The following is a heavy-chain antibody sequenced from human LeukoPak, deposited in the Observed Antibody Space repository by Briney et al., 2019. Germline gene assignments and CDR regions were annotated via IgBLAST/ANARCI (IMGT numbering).Heavy chain of an antibody. CDR1: GGSISSYY. D-gene: IGHD6-13*01. J-gene: IGHJ5*02. Sequence: PSETLSLTCTVSGGSISSYYWSWIRQPAGKGLEWIGRIYTSGSTNYNPSLKSRVTMSVDTSKNQFSLKLCPVTAADTAVYYCARDGGIGQQPFNWFDPWGQGTLVTVSS. CDR3: ARDGGIGQQPFNWFDP. CDR2: IYTSGST. V-gene: IGHV4-4*07.